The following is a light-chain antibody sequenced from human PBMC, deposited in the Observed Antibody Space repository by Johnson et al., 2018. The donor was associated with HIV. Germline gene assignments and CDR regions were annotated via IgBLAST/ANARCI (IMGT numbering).Light chain of an antibody. CDR3: GTWDSGLGAHYV. CDR1: TYNIGNNY. V-gene: IGLV1-51*02. J-gene: IGLJ1*01. CDR2: EKN. Sequence: QSVLSQPPSVSAAPGQKVTISCSGSTYNIGNNYVSWYQQLPGTAPTLLIYEKNKRPSGIPDRFSASKSGTSATLDITRLQTGAEAVYYCGTWDSGLGAHYVFGTGTKVTVL.